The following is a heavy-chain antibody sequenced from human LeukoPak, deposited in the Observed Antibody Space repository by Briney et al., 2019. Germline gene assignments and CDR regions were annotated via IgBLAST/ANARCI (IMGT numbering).Heavy chain of an antibody. V-gene: IGHV3-23*01. CDR1: GVTFSSYA. J-gene: IGHJ4*02. CDR3: AKELPMANFDY. CDR2: ISGSGGST. Sequence: GGSLRLSCAASGVTFSSYAMSWVRQAPGKGVEWVAAISGSGGSTYYADSVKGRFTISRDNSKNTLYLQMTSLRAEDTAVYYCAKELPMANFDYWGQGTLVTVSS. D-gene: IGHD5-24*01.